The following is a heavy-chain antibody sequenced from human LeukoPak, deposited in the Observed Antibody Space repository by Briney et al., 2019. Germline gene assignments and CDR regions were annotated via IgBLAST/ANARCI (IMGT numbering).Heavy chain of an antibody. J-gene: IGHJ2*01. D-gene: IGHD4/OR15-4a*01. CDR3: ARDGAYWYFDV. CDR2: ISSSSGTI. CDR1: GFTFSSYS. V-gene: IGHV3-48*04. Sequence: GGSLRLSCVVSGFTFSSYSMNWVRQAPGKGPEWISYISSSSGTIYYADSVKGRFTISRDNAKNSLFLQMNSLRAEDTAVYFCARDGAYWYFDVWGRGTLVAVSS.